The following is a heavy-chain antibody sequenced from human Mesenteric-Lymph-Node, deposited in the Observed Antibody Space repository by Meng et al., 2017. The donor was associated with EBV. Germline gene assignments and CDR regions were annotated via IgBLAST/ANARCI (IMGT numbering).Heavy chain of an antibody. CDR2: MNPNSGNT. CDR1: GYTFTSYD. Sequence: QGQLVQLGAEVKKPGASVKVACKASGYTFTSYDINWVRQATGQGLEWMGWMNPNSGNTGSAQKFQGRVTMTRNTAISTAYMELNSLTSEDTAIYYCSRDSIYDGLDYWGQGTLVTVSS. J-gene: IGHJ4*02. V-gene: IGHV1-8*01. CDR3: SRDSIYDGLDY. D-gene: IGHD3-16*01.